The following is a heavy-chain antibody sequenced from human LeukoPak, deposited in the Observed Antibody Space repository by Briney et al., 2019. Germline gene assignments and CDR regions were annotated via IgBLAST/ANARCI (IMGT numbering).Heavy chain of an antibody. V-gene: IGHV1-69*05. CDR2: IIPFFSTA. CDR3: ASGGDSSGYLETFDY. D-gene: IGHD3-22*01. CDR1: GGTFSSFA. Sequence: GASVKVSCKASGGTFSSFAISWVRQAPGQGLEWMGGIIPFFSTANYAQKFQGGVTITTDESTSTAYMELSSLRSEDTAVYYCASGGDSSGYLETFDYWGQGTLVTVSS. J-gene: IGHJ4*02.